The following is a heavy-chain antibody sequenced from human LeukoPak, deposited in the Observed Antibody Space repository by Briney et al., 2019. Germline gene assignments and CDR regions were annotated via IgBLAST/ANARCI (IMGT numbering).Heavy chain of an antibody. Sequence: SETLSLTCTVSGGSISSYYWSWIRQPSGKGLEWIGYIYYSGSTNYNPSLKSRVTISVDTSKNQFSLKLSSVTAADTAVYYCARAGGYYGYFDYWGQGTLVTVSS. J-gene: IGHJ4*02. CDR3: ARAGGYYGYFDY. CDR2: IYYSGST. V-gene: IGHV4-59*01. CDR1: GGSISSYY. D-gene: IGHD3-3*01.